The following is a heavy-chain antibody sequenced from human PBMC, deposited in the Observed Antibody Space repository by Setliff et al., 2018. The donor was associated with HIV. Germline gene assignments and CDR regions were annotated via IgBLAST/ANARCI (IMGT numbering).Heavy chain of an antibody. CDR1: GGSISSSSYF. J-gene: IGHJ4*02. CDR2: IYHSGST. V-gene: IGHV4-39*07. D-gene: IGHD6-19*01. CDR3: ARAVAGSPYFFDY. Sequence: SETLSLTCNVSGGSISSSSYFWGWIRQPPGKGLEWIGSIYHSGSTYYNPSLKSRVTISVDTSKNQFSLKLTSMTAADTAVYYCARAVAGSPYFFDYWGQGTLVTVSS.